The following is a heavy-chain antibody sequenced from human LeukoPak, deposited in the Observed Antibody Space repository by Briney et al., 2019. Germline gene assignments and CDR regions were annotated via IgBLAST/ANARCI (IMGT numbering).Heavy chain of an antibody. CDR3: AKPRSDYYYSAFDY. D-gene: IGHD3-22*01. Sequence: GRSLRLSCAASGFSFNEYAMHWVRQAPGKGLEWVSGISGSGGSTYYADSVKGRFTISRDNSKNTLYLQMNSLRAEDTAVYYCAKPRSDYYYSAFDYWGQGTLVTVSS. V-gene: IGHV3-23*01. CDR1: GFSFNEYA. CDR2: ISGSGGST. J-gene: IGHJ4*02.